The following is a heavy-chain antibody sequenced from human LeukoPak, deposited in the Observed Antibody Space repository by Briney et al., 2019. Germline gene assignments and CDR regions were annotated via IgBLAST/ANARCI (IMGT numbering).Heavy chain of an antibody. Sequence: GGSLRLSCVVSGIIFRDAWMNWVRQTPGKGLEWVGLIKSKVDGGTTDYAAPVKGRFTISRDDSENTLYLQMSSLKIEDTAIYYCTKDPPLTGGVYSAHWGLGTLVTVSS. CDR2: IKSKVDGGTT. CDR1: GIIFRDAW. D-gene: IGHD7-27*01. CDR3: TKDPPLTGGVYSAH. J-gene: IGHJ4*02. V-gene: IGHV3-15*07.